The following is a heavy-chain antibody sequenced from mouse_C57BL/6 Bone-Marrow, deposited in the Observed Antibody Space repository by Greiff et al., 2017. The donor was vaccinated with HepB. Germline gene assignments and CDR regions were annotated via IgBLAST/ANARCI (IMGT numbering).Heavy chain of an antibody. V-gene: IGHV14-2*01. D-gene: IGHD3-2*02. CDR1: GFNIKDYY. CDR3: ARDSSGYDYAMDY. J-gene: IGHJ4*01. CDR2: IDPEDGET. Sequence: VQLQQSGAELVKTGASVKLSCTASGFNIKDYYMHWVKQRTEQGLEWIGRIDPEDGETKYAPKFQGKATITADTSSNTAYLQLSSLTSEDTAVYYCARDSSGYDYAMDYWGQGTSVTVSS.